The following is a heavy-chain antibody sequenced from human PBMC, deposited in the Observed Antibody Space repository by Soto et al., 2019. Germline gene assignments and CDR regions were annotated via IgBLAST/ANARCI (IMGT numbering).Heavy chain of an antibody. V-gene: IGHV4-31*03. D-gene: IGHD3-3*01. Sequence: SETLSLTCTVSGGSISSGGYYWSWIRQHPGKGLEWIGYIYYSGSTYYNPSLKSRVTISVDTSKNQFSLKLSSVTAADTAVYYCAREYDFWSGYLDYWGQGTLVTVSS. CDR3: AREYDFWSGYLDY. CDR1: GGSISSGGYY. CDR2: IYYSGST. J-gene: IGHJ4*02.